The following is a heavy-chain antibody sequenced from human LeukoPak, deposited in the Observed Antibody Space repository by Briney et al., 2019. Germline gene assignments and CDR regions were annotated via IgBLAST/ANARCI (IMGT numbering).Heavy chain of an antibody. Sequence: GGSLRLSCAASGFTFSSYSMNWVRQAPGKGLEWVSSISSSSSYIYYADSVKGRFTISRDNAKNSLYLQMNSLRAEDTAVYYCASPRLYSSSWYEFDYWGQGTLVTVSS. D-gene: IGHD6-13*01. CDR3: ASPRLYSSSWYEFDY. V-gene: IGHV3-21*01. CDR2: ISSSSSYI. CDR1: GFTFSSYS. J-gene: IGHJ4*02.